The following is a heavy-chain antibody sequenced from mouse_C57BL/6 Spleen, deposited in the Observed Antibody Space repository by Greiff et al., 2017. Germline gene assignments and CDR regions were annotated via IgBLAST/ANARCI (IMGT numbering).Heavy chain of an antibody. Sequence: QVQLKQPGTELVKPGASVKLSCKASGYTFTSYWMHWVKQRPGQGLEWIGNINPSNGGTNYNEKFKSKATLTVDKSSSTAYMQLSSLTSEDSAVYYCARFPPYYGSSYGAMDYWGQGTSVTVSS. CDR2: INPSNGGT. CDR3: ARFPPYYGSSYGAMDY. CDR1: GYTFTSYW. J-gene: IGHJ4*01. D-gene: IGHD1-1*01. V-gene: IGHV1-53*01.